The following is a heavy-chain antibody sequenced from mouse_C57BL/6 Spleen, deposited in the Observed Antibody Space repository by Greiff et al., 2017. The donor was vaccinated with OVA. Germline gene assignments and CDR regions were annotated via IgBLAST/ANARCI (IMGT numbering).Heavy chain of an antibody. J-gene: IGHJ4*01. Sequence: EVKLVESGGGLVKPGGSLKLSCAASGFTFSSYTMSWVRQTPEKRLEWVATISGGGGNTYYPDSVKGRFTISRDNAKNTLYLQMSSLRSEDTALYYCARHEGDGYYPRAMDYWGQGTSVTVSS. CDR3: ARHEGDGYYPRAMDY. CDR1: GFTFSSYT. CDR2: ISGGGGNT. V-gene: IGHV5-9*01. D-gene: IGHD2-3*01.